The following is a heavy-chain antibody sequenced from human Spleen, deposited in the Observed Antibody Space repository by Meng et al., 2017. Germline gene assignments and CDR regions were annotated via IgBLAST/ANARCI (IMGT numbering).Heavy chain of an antibody. CDR3: ARGPTTMAHDFDY. CDR2: INHSGRT. CDR1: AGSFSNYY. Sequence: QWRLKLRVLGLLQPSETLSLTSVASAGSFSNYYWSWIRQPPGKGLEWIGEINHSGRTNYNPSLESRATISVDTSQNNLSLKLSSVTAADSAVYYCARGPTTMAHDFDYWGQGTLVTVSS. D-gene: IGHD4-11*01. V-gene: IGHV4-34*01. J-gene: IGHJ4*02.